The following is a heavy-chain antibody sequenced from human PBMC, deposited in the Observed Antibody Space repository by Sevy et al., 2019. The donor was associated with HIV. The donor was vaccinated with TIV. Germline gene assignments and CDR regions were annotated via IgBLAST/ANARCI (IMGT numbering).Heavy chain of an antibody. CDR2: ISSSSSYI. D-gene: IGHD3-3*01. Sequence: GGSLRLSCAASGFTFSSYIMNWVRQAPGKGLEWVSSISSSSSYIYYADSVKGRFTISRDNAKNSLYLQMNSLRVEDTAGYYCARGVRDFWSGYPDYWGQGTLVTVSS. CDR1: GFTFSSYI. CDR3: ARGVRDFWSGYPDY. V-gene: IGHV3-21*01. J-gene: IGHJ4*02.